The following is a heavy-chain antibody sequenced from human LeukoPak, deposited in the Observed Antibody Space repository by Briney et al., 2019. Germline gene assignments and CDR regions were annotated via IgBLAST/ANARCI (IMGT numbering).Heavy chain of an antibody. J-gene: IGHJ4*02. V-gene: IGHV4-34*01. CDR1: GESFSGYY. CDR2: INHSGST. Sequence: PSETLSLTCAVYGESFSGYYWSWIRQPPGKGLEWIGEINHSGSTNYNPSLKSRVTISVDTSRNQFSLKVSSVSAADTAVYYCARGLWAFRFDSWGQGTLVTVSS. CDR3: ARGLWAFRFDS. D-gene: IGHD7-27*01.